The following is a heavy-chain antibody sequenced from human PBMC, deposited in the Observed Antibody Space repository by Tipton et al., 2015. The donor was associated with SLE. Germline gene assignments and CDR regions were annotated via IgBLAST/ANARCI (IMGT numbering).Heavy chain of an antibody. J-gene: IGHJ4*02. Sequence: SLRLSCAASGFSFSTYGMHWVRQAPGKGLEWVAVIWYDGTNKYYADSVKGRFTISRDNSKNELYLQMNSLRAEDTAMYYCAKEPTNWSYGGPNYWGQGTLVTVSS. CDR2: IWYDGTNK. CDR1: GFSFSTYG. V-gene: IGHV3-30*18. D-gene: IGHD1-7*01. CDR3: AKEPTNWSYGGPNY.